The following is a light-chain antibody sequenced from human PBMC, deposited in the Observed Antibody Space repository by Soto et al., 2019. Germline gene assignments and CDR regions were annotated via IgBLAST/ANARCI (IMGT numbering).Light chain of an antibody. CDR3: QQYGSSPQT. J-gene: IGKJ1*01. Sequence: EVVLTQSPGTLSLSPGERATLSSRANQSVRSSYLAWYQQKPGQAPRLLISDASSRATGIPDRFSGSGSGPDFTLTISRLEPEDFAVYYCQQYGSSPQTFGQGTKVEIK. V-gene: IGKV3-20*01. CDR1: QSVRSSY. CDR2: DAS.